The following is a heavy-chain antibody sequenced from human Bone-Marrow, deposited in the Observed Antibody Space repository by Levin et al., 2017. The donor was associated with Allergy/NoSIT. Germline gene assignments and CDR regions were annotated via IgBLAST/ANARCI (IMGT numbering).Heavy chain of an antibody. J-gene: IGHJ6*02. V-gene: IGHV1-46*01. CDR1: GYTFTSYY. D-gene: IGHD6-19*01. CDR3: AADSYPPSGAVAGLWYYYGMDV. CDR2: INPSGGST. Sequence: ASVKVSCKASGYTFTSYYMHWVRQAPGQGLEWMGIINPSGGSTSYAQKFQERVTITRDMSTSTAYMELSSLRSEDTAVYYCAADSYPPSGAVAGLWYYYGMDVRGQGTTVTVSS.